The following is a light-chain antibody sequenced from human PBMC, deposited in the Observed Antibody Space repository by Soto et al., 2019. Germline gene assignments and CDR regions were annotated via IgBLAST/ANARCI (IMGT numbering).Light chain of an antibody. CDR2: AAS. CDR3: QHYNNWPPWT. J-gene: IGKJ1*01. CDR1: QSVNSE. V-gene: IGKV3-15*01. Sequence: EIVMTQSPATLSVSPGARATLSCRPSQSVNSELAWYQQKPGQAPRLLIHAASTRATGIPARFSGSGSGTEFTLTISSLQSEDFAVYYCQHYNNWPPWTFGQGTKVEMK.